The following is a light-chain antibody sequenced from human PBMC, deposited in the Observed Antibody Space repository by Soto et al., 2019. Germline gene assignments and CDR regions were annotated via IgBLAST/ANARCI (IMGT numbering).Light chain of an antibody. CDR1: QSVSSY. Sequence: EIVLTQSPATLSLSPGERATLSCRASQSVSSYLAWYQQKPGQAPRLLIYDASNRATGIPARFSGSGSVTDFTLTISSLEPEDCAVDYCQQRSNWPPYTFGQGTKLESK. CDR2: DAS. V-gene: IGKV3-11*01. CDR3: QQRSNWPPYT. J-gene: IGKJ2*01.